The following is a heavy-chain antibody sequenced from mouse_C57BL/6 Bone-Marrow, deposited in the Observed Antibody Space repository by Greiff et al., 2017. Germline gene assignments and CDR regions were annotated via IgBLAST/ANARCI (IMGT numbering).Heavy chain of an antibody. D-gene: IGHD1-1*01. V-gene: IGHV14-2*01. CDR3: AGGFCYGSNCYAMDY. J-gene: IGHJ4*01. Sequence: EVQGVESGAELVKPGASVKLSCTASGFNIKDYYMHWVKQRTEQGLEWIGRIDPEDGETKYAPKFQGKATITADTSSNTAYLQLSSLTSEDTAVYYCAGGFCYGSNCYAMDYWGQGTSVTVSA. CDR1: GFNIKDYY. CDR2: IDPEDGET.